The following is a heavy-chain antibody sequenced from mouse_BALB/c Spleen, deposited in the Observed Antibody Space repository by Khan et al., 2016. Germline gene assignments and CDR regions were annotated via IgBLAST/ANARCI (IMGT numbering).Heavy chain of an antibody. D-gene: IGHD2-2*01. Sequence: EVQLQESGPGLVKPSQSLSLTCTVTGYSITSDYAWNWIRQFPGNKLEWMCYISYSGTTTYNPSLNSRIPITRNTSKNQFFLQLNSVTTEDTATDHCARWLDATEYWGQGTSVTVSS. CDR2: ISYSGTT. J-gene: IGHJ4*01. CDR3: ARWLDATEY. CDR1: GYSITSDYA. V-gene: IGHV3-2*02.